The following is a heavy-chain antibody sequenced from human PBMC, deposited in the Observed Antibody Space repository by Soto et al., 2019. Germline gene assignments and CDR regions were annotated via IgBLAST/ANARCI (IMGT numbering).Heavy chain of an antibody. D-gene: IGHD1-26*01. V-gene: IGHV4-28*01. CDR1: GYSISSSNW. CDR2: IYYSGTT. Sequence: QVQLQESGPGLVKPSDTLSLTCAVSGYSISSSNWWGWIRQPPGKGLEWIGYIYYSGTTYYNPSLKSRGTMSVDTYKNQFSLKLTSVTAVDTAVYYCARREIQGPIDYWGQGTLVTVSS. CDR3: ARREIQGPIDY. J-gene: IGHJ4*02.